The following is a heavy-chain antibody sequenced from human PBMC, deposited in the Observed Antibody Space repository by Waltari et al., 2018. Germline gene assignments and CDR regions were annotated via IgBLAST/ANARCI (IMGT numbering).Heavy chain of an antibody. Sequence: QVQLQQWGAGLLKPSETLSLTCGVYGGSFSGNYWSWIRQSPGKVLEWMGEINHTGNTKYNPSLKSRVTMSVDTFKNYFSLNLTSVTAADTAVYYCANRDLNKSYYYMDVWGKGTTVIVSS. CDR1: GGSFSGNY. CDR3: ANRDLNKSYYYMDV. J-gene: IGHJ6*03. CDR2: INHTGNT. V-gene: IGHV4-34*01.